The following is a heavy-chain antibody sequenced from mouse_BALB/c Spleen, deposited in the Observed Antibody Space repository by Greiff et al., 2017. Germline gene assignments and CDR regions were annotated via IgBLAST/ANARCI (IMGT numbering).Heavy chain of an antibody. D-gene: IGHD1-1*01. CDR3: ARQITTVVARDYFDY. CDR1: GFTFSSYG. Sequence: EVQGVESGGDLVKPGGSLKLSCAASGFTFSSYGMSWVRQTPDKRLEWVATISSGGSYTYYPDSVKGRFTISRDNAKNTLYLQMSSLKSEDTAMYYCARQITTVVARDYFDYWGQGTTLTVSS. J-gene: IGHJ2*01. V-gene: IGHV5-6*01. CDR2: ISSGGSYT.